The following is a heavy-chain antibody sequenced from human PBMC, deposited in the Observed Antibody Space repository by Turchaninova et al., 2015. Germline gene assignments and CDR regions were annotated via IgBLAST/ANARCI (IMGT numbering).Heavy chain of an antibody. D-gene: IGHD3-10*01. V-gene: IGHV3-23*01. J-gene: IGHJ4*02. CDR3: AKDVMVQGVVRFDY. CDR1: GFIFSNYA. Sequence: EVQLLESGGGLVQPGGSLRLSCAASGFIFSNYAMRWVRQAPGKGLGWVSGISGGGGWTYYADSVKGRLTISRDNFKNTLYLQMNSLRVDDTAVYYCAKDVMVQGVVRFDYWGQGTLVTVSS. CDR2: ISGGGGWT.